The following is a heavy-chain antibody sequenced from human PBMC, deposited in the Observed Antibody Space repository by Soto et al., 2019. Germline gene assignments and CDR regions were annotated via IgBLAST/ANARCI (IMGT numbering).Heavy chain of an antibody. CDR1: GFTFISYG. J-gene: IGHJ6*02. Sequence: GGSLRLSCEVSGFTFISYGMHWVRQAPGKGLEWIALIWHDGSKTYYADSVKGRFTISKDYSKNTLSLQMNRLRVDDTAVYYCARAPPHSSTTMGLAHYYYNSMDVWGQGTTVTVSS. V-gene: IGHV3-33*01. CDR3: ARAPPHSSTTMGLAHYYYNSMDV. CDR2: IWHDGSKT. D-gene: IGHD5-18*01.